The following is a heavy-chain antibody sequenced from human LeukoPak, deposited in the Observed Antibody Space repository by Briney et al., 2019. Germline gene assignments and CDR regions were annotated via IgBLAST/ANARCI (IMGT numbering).Heavy chain of an antibody. V-gene: IGHV4-39*01. CDR3: ARLDYYGSGSYVRGDDY. CDR1: GGSISSSSYY. D-gene: IGHD3-10*01. Sequence: SETLSLTCTVSGGSISSSSYYWGWIHQPPGKGLEWIGSIYYSGSTYYNPSLKSRVTISVDTSKDQFSLKLSSVTAADTAVYYCARLDYYGSGSYVRGDDYWGQGTLVTVSS. J-gene: IGHJ4*02. CDR2: IYYSGST.